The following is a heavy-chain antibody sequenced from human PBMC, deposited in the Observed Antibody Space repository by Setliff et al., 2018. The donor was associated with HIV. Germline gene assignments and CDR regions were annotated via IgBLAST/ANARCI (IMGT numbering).Heavy chain of an antibody. CDR1: GASINNGDYY. V-gene: IGHV4-30-4*01. CDR3: ARAISFDFPSGLKGTFEV. CDR2: IYYSGYYKA. Sequence: SETLSLTCSVSGASINNGDYYWSWIRQSPGEGLEWIGYIYYSGYYKAYYDSNPALKSRFSASVDTSRNQFSLELQSMTAADTAMYYCARAISFDFPSGLKGTFEVWGRGTMVTVS. J-gene: IGHJ3*01. D-gene: IGHD3-16*01.